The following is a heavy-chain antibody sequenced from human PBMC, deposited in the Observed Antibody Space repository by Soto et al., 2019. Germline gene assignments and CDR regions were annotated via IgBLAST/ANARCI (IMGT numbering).Heavy chain of an antibody. CDR1: GYTFTSYY. J-gene: IGHJ4*02. CDR3: ARGRWLQYPFDY. D-gene: IGHD5-12*01. Sequence: ASVKVSCKASGYTFTSYYMHWVRQAPGQGLEWMGIINPSGGSTSYAQRFQGRVTMTRDTSTSTVYLELSSLRSEDTAVYYCARGRWLQYPFDYWGQGTLVTVSS. CDR2: INPSGGST. V-gene: IGHV1-46*03.